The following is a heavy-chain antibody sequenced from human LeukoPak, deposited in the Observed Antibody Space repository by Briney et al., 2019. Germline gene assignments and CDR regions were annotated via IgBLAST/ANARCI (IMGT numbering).Heavy chain of an antibody. J-gene: IGHJ6*04. CDR3: ARGESSSWSPYYYYYGMDV. Sequence: PSETLSLTCAVYGGSFSGYYWSWIRQPPGKGLEWIGEINHSGSTNYNPSLKSRVTISVDTSKNQFSLKLSSVTAADTAVYYCARGESSSWSPYYYYYGMDVWGKGTTVTVPS. CDR1: GGSFSGYY. D-gene: IGHD6-13*01. CDR2: INHSGST. V-gene: IGHV4-34*01.